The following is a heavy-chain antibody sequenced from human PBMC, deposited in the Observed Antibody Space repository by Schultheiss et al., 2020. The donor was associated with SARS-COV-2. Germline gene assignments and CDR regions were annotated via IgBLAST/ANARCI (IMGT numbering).Heavy chain of an antibody. CDR2: IDWDDDK. Sequence: PTLVKPTQTLTLTCTFSGFSLSTSGVGVGWIRQPPGKALEWLALIDWDDDKSYSTSLKSRLTISKDTSKSQVVLTMTNMDPVDTATYYCARIVVVIANRYGMDVWGQGTTVTVSS. CDR3: ARIVVVIANRYGMDV. V-gene: IGHV2-5*02. D-gene: IGHD2-21*01. CDR1: GFSLSTSGVG. J-gene: IGHJ6*02.